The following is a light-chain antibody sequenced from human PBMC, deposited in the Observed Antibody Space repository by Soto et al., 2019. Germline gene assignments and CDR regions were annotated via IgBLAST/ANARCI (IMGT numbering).Light chain of an antibody. Sequence: QAVVTQEPSLNVSPGGTVTLTCASSTGAVTSGYYPNWFQQKPGQAPRALIYNTNNKHSWTPARFSGSLLGGKAALTLSGVQPEDEAEYYCLLYYGDAWVFGGGTKLTVL. J-gene: IGLJ3*02. CDR2: NTN. CDR1: TGAVTSGYY. CDR3: LLYYGDAWV. V-gene: IGLV7-43*01.